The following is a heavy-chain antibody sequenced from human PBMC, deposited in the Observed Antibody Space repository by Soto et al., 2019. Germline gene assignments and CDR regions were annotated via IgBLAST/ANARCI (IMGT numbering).Heavy chain of an antibody. J-gene: IGHJ4*02. CDR1: GGSISSGDYY. CDR3: ARIGGSVLPAAAFDY. Sequence: SETLSLTCTVSGGSISSGDYYWSWIRQPPGKGLEWIGYIYYSGSTYFNPSLKNRVTISVDTSKNHFSLKPSSVTAADTAVYYCARIGGSVLPAAAFDYWGQGTLVTVSS. V-gene: IGHV4-30-4*01. CDR2: IYYSGST. D-gene: IGHD2-2*01.